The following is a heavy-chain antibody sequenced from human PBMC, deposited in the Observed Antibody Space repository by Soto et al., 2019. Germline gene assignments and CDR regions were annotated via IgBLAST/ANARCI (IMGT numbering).Heavy chain of an antibody. Sequence: GGSLRLSCAASGFTFSSYAMSWVRQAPGKGLEWVSAISGSGGSTYYADSVKGRFTISRDNSKNTLYLQMNSLRAEDTAVYYCAKQVVPAAEDFYYYYGMDVWGQGTTVTVSS. CDR1: GFTFSSYA. CDR3: AKQVVPAAEDFYYYYGMDV. D-gene: IGHD2-2*01. V-gene: IGHV3-23*01. CDR2: ISGSGGST. J-gene: IGHJ6*02.